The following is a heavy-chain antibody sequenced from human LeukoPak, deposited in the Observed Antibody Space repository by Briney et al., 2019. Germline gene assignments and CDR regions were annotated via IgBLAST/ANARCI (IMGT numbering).Heavy chain of an antibody. CDR1: GYTLTSYY. J-gene: IGHJ4*02. V-gene: IGHV1-46*01. Sequence: GASVKVSCKASGYTLTSYYMHWVRQAPGQGLEWMGIINPSGGGTSYAQNFQGRVTMTRDTSTSTVYMELSTLRSEDTAIYYCARDLARGGYWGQGTLVTVSS. D-gene: IGHD3-10*01. CDR3: ARDLARGGY. CDR2: INPSGGGT.